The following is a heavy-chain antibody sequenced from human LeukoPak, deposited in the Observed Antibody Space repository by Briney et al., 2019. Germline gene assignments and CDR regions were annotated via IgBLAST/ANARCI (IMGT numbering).Heavy chain of an antibody. CDR1: GGSISSGSYY. Sequence: SETLSLTCTVSGGSISSGSYYWSWIRQPAGKGLEWIGRIYTSGSTNYNPSLKSRVTISVDTSKNQFSLKLSSVTAADTAVYYCARYDTAMDSFDYWGQGTLVTVSS. CDR3: ARYDTAMDSFDY. CDR2: IYTSGST. J-gene: IGHJ4*02. D-gene: IGHD5-18*01. V-gene: IGHV4-61*02.